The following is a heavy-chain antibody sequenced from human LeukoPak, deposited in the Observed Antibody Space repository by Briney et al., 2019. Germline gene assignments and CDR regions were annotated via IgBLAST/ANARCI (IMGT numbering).Heavy chain of an antibody. CDR1: GGSISSGSYY. D-gene: IGHD1-14*01. CDR3: ARDQVITGCWFDP. V-gene: IGHV4-61*02. CDR2: IYTSGST. J-gene: IGHJ5*02. Sequence: RTSETLSLTCTVSGGSISSGSYYWSWIRQPAGKGLEWIGRIYTSGSTYYNPSLKSRVTISVDTSKNQFSLKLSSVTAADTAVYYCARDQVITGCWFDPWGQGTLVTASS.